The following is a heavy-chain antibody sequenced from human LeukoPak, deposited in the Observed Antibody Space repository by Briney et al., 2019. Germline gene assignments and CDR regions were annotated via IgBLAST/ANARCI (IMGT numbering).Heavy chain of an antibody. V-gene: IGHV3-48*04. D-gene: IGHD5-12*01. CDR1: GFTFSSYS. J-gene: IGHJ4*02. CDR2: ISSSSSTI. CDR3: ARRKFYSTYDPFDS. Sequence: PAGGSLRLSCAASGFTFSSYSMNWVRQAPGKGLEWVSYISSSSSTIYYADSVKGRFTVSRDNAKNSLYLQMNSLRAEDTAVYYCARRKFYSTYDPFDSWGQGTLVTVSS.